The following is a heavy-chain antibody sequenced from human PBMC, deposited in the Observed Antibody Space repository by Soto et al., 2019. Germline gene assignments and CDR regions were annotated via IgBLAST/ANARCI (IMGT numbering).Heavy chain of an antibody. Sequence: ASVKVSCKASGYTFTSYGISWVRQAPGQGLEWMGWISAYNGNTNYAQKLQGRVTMTTDTSTSTAYMELRSLRSDDTAVYYCARDVGHIVVVTAINDAFDIWGQGTMVTVSS. CDR2: ISAYNGNT. V-gene: IGHV1-18*01. J-gene: IGHJ3*02. CDR3: ARDVGHIVVVTAINDAFDI. CDR1: GYTFTSYG. D-gene: IGHD2-21*02.